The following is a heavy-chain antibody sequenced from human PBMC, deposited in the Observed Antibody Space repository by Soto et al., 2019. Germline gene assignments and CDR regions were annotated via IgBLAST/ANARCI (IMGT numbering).Heavy chain of an antibody. Sequence: QVQLQESGPGLVEPSGTLSLTCKVAGDSISGSEWWSWVRQPPGKGLEWIAEIHHSGATNYNPSLKSRFTITVDTSNNPFPLGLSSVTAADTPVYYWAGGGITTVRNYYFDHWAQGTLVTLSS. D-gene: IGHD1-20*01. CDR1: GDSISGSEW. CDR3: AGGGITTVRNYYFDH. V-gene: IGHV4-4*02. J-gene: IGHJ4*02. CDR2: IHHSGAT.